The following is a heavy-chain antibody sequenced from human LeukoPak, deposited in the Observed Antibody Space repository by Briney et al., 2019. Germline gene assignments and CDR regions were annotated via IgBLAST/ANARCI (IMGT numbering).Heavy chain of an antibody. CDR2: IKQDGSGK. V-gene: IGHV3-7*01. CDR1: GFTFSNYW. Sequence: GGSLRLSCAASGFTFSNYWMSWVRQAPGKGLEWVANIKQDGSGKCYVDSVKGRFSISRDNAKNSLYLQMNSLRAEDTTVYYCARDKRTGDSYFEYWGQGTLVTVSS. CDR3: ARDKRTGDSYFEY. J-gene: IGHJ4*02. D-gene: IGHD7-27*01.